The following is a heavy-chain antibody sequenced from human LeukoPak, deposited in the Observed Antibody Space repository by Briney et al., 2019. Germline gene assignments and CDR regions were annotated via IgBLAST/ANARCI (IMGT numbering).Heavy chain of an antibody. CDR2: ISSSGSTI. V-gene: IGHV3-48*04. D-gene: IGHD3-10*01. Sequence: GGSLRLSCAASGFTFSSYSMNWVRQAPGKGLEWVSYISSSGSTIYYADSVKGRFTISRDNAKNSLYLQMNSLRAEDTAVYYCARDLSWFHGFDYWGQGTLVTVSS. CDR1: GFTFSSYS. J-gene: IGHJ4*02. CDR3: ARDLSWFHGFDY.